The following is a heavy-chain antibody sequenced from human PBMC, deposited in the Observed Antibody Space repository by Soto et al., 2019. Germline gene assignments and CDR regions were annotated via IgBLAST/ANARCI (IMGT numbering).Heavy chain of an antibody. J-gene: IGHJ6*03. V-gene: IGHV4-59*08. CDR2: IYYSGST. Sequence: SETLSLTCTVSGGSISSYYWSWIRQPPGKGLEWIGYIYYSGSTNYNPSLKSRVTISVDTSKNQFSLKLSSVTAADTAVYYCARHSSFQWLAHPFNSGYYYMDVWGKGTTVTVSS. D-gene: IGHD6-19*01. CDR3: ARHSSFQWLAHPFNSGYYYMDV. CDR1: GGSISSYY.